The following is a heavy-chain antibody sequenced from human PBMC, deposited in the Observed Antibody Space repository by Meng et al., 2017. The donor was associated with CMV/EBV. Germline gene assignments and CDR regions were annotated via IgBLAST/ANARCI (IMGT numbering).Heavy chain of an antibody. D-gene: IGHD6-6*01. CDR2: ISSSGSTT. J-gene: IGHJ4*02. CDR1: GFTFSSYE. CDR3: AREYSSSSVFDY. V-gene: IGHV3-48*03. Sequence: GGSLRLSCAASGFTFSSYEMNWVRQAPGKGLEWVSYISSSGSTTYYADSVKGRFTISRDNAKNSLYLQMNSLRAEDTAVYYCAREYSSSSVFDYWGQGTLVTVSS.